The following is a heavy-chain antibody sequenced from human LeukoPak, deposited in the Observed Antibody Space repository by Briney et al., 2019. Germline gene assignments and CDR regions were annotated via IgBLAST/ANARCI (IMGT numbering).Heavy chain of an antibody. Sequence: ASVKVSCKASGYTFTSCDINWVRQATGQGLEWMGWMNPNSGNTGYGQSFQGRITMTRDISIGTAYMELSNLTPEDTAIYYCTRGSSGRRDNWGQGTLVTVSA. CDR3: TRGSSGRRDN. CDR1: GYTFTSCD. D-gene: IGHD6-19*01. V-gene: IGHV1-8*01. CDR2: MNPNSGNT. J-gene: IGHJ4*02.